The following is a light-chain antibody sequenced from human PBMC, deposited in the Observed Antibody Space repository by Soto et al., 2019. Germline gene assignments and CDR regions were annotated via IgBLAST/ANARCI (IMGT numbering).Light chain of an antibody. CDR2: SNN. CDR3: AAWDDSLNGPV. J-gene: IGLJ7*01. CDR1: SSNIGSNT. Sequence: QLVLTQPPSASGTPGQRVTISCSGSSSNIGSNTVNWYQQLPGTAPKLLIYSNNERPSGVPDRISGSKSGTSASLAISGLQSEDEGDYYCAAWDDSLNGPVFGGGTQLTVL. V-gene: IGLV1-44*01.